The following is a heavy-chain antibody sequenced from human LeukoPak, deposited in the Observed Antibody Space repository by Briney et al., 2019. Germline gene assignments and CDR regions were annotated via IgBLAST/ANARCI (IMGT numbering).Heavy chain of an antibody. J-gene: IGHJ5*02. CDR3: AREVGQSAFNWFDP. Sequence: ASVKVSYKASGYTFTGYYMHWVRQALGQGLEWMGWINPNSGGTNYAQKFQGRVTMTRDTSISTAYMELSRLRSDDTAVYYCAREVGQSAFNWFDPWGQGTLVTVSS. CDR2: INPNSGGT. D-gene: IGHD3-3*02. CDR1: GYTFTGYY. V-gene: IGHV1-2*02.